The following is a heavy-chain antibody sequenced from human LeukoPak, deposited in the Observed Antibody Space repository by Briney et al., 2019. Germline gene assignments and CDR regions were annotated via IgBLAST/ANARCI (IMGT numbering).Heavy chain of an antibody. CDR3: AKDLEMATIGPFDY. CDR2: IWYDGSNK. V-gene: IGHV3-33*06. Sequence: GGSLRLSCAAPGFTFSSYGMHWVRQAPGQGLEWVAVIWYDGSNKYYADSVKGRFTISRDNSKNTLYLQMNSLRAEDTAVYYCAKDLEMATIGPFDYWGQGTLVTVSS. D-gene: IGHD5-24*01. CDR1: GFTFSSYG. J-gene: IGHJ4*02.